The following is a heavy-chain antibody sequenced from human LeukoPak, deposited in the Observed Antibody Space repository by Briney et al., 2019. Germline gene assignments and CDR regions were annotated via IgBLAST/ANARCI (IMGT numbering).Heavy chain of an antibody. CDR1: GFTFSTSW. J-gene: IGHJ3*01. CDR2: ISGDGTTT. CDR3: ASMIVIRTFDDFDV. V-gene: IGHV3-74*01. D-gene: IGHD3-22*01. Sequence: PGGSLRLSCAASGFTFSTSWMHWVRQAPGKGLVWVSRISGDGTTTNYADSVKGRFTIYRDNAKNTLCLQMNTVRAEDTAVYYCASMIVIRTFDDFDVWGQGTTVTVSS.